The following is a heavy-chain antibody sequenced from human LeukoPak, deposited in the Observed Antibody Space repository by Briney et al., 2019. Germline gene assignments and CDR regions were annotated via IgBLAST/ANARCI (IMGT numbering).Heavy chain of an antibody. V-gene: IGHV4-59*02. CDR1: GGSVSRDH. J-gene: IGHJ4*02. CDR3: ATGRDAYKTGY. CDR2: IYDIGST. D-gene: IGHD5-24*01. Sequence: SETLSLTCTVSGGSVSRDHWSWIRQPPGKGLEWVGYIYDIGSTIYNPSLQSRATMSVDTSRNQLSLKLTSVTAADTAVYFCATGRDAYKTGYWGQGTLVTVSS.